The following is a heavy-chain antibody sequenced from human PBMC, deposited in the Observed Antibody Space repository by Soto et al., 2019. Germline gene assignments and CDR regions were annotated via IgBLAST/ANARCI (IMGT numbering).Heavy chain of an antibody. J-gene: IGHJ1*01. CDR1: GFTVSSNY. CDR3: ARAPDYDILTGYPN. D-gene: IGHD3-9*01. Sequence: GGSLRLSCAASGFTVSSNYMSWVRQAPGKGLEWVSVIYSGGSTYYAGSVKGRFTISRHNSKNTLYLQMNSLRAEDTAVYYCARAPDYDILTGYPNWGQGTLVTVSS. V-gene: IGHV3-53*04. CDR2: IYSGGST.